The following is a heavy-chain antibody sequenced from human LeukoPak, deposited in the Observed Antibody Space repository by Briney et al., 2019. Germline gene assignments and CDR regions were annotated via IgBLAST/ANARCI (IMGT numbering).Heavy chain of an antibody. J-gene: IGHJ4*02. CDR3: ARALSHCLDY. CDR2: IKHDGSEK. V-gene: IGHV3-7*01. D-gene: IGHD3-16*01. CDR1: GFNFSNYW. Sequence: GGSLRLSCVVSGFNFSNYWMKWVREPPGKGLGWVTNIKHDGSEKYYVDSVKGRFSISRDNSKKSLYLQMNSLRAEDTAVYYCARALSHCLDYWGQGTLVTVSS.